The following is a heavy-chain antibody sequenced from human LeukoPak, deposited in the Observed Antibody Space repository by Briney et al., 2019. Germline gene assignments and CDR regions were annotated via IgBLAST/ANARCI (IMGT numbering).Heavy chain of an antibody. CDR1: GGSFRGSY. CDR2: INPSGST. V-gene: IGHV4-34*01. CDR3: ARGADAKKVGY. J-gene: IGHJ4*02. Sequence: SETLSLTCAVYGGSFRGSYWTWIRQPPGKGLEWIGEINPSGSTYYNSSLKSRVSISVDTSKNEFSLNLSSVTAADTAVYYCARGADAKKVGYWGQGTLVTVSS.